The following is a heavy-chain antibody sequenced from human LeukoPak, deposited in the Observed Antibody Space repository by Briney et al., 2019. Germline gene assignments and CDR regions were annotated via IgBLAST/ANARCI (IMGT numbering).Heavy chain of an antibody. CDR3: ARVNLIFEGPQDY. J-gene: IGHJ4*02. CDR2: IYYSGST. D-gene: IGHD3/OR15-3a*01. V-gene: IGHV4-30-4*01. Sequence: PSETLSLTCTVSGGSISSGDYYWSWIRQPPGKGLEWIGYIYYSGSTYYNPSLKSRVTISVDTSKNQFSLKLSSVTAADTAVYYCARVNLIFEGPQDYWGQGTLVTVSS. CDR1: GGSISSGDYY.